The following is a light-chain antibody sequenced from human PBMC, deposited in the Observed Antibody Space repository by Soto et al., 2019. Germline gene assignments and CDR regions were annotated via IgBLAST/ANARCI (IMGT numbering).Light chain of an antibody. J-gene: IGLJ3*02. CDR3: LLSCSDVWV. V-gene: IGLV7-46*01. Sequence: QAVVTQESSLTVSPGGTVTLTCGSSTGPVTSGHYPYWFQQKTGQAPRTLIYDTSNKHSWTPARLSGSLLGGKAALTLSGAQHEDEADYYCLLSCSDVWVFGGGTQLTVL. CDR2: DTS. CDR1: TGPVTSGHY.